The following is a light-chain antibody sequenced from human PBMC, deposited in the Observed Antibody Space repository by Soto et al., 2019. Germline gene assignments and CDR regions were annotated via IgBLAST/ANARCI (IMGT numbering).Light chain of an antibody. CDR2: GAS. CDR1: QSVSSSF. Sequence: EIVLAQSPGTLSVSPGERATLSCRASQSVSSSFLAWYQKKPGQAPRLLIYGASSRAPGIPDRFSGSGSGTDFTLTISRLEPEDFAVYYCQQYGSSPPTFGQGTRLEIK. CDR3: QQYGSSPPT. V-gene: IGKV3-20*01. J-gene: IGKJ5*01.